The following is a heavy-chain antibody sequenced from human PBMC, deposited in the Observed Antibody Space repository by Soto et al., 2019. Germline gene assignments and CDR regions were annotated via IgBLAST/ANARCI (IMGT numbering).Heavy chain of an antibody. CDR1: GYSFTKYW. CDR3: ARHKTEFCSTTSCNHLTLGRPMDV. Sequence: GESLKISCYVSGYSFTKYWIAWVRQMPGKGLEWMGIIYPGDSDTRYSPSFQGQVTISADKSISTAYLQWSSLEASDTAMYYCARHKTEFCSTTSCNHLTLGRPMDVWGKGTTVTVSS. CDR2: IYPGDSDT. V-gene: IGHV5-51*01. D-gene: IGHD2-2*01. J-gene: IGHJ6*03.